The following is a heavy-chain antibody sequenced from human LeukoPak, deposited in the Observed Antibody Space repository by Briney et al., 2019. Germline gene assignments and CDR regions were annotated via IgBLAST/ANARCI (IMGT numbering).Heavy chain of an antibody. CDR3: ARGFPYYYDSSGYCDY. D-gene: IGHD3-22*01. CDR1: GGSFSGYY. CDR2: INHSGST. V-gene: IGHV4-34*01. Sequence: SETLSLTCAVYGGSFSGYYWSWIRQPPGKGLEWIGEINHSGSTNYNPSLKSRVTISLDTSKNQFSLKLRSVTAADTAVYYCARGFPYYYDSSGYCDYWGQGTLVTVSS. J-gene: IGHJ4*02.